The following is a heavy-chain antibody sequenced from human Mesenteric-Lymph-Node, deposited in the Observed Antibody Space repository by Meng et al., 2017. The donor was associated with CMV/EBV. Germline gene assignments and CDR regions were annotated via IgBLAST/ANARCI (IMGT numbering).Heavy chain of an antibody. CDR2: IYHSGST. D-gene: IGHD3-10*01. CDR3: ATEITMVRGVIRGPWGY. CDR1: GSISSSNW. J-gene: IGHJ4*02. V-gene: IGHV4-4*02. Sequence: GSISSSNWWSWVRQPPGKGLEWIGEIYHSGSTNYNPSLKSRVTISVDKSKNQFSLKLSSVTAADTAVYYCATEITMVRGVIRGPWGYWGQGTLVTVSS.